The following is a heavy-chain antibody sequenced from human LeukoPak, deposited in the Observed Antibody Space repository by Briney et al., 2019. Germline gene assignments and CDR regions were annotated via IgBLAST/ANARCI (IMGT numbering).Heavy chain of an antibody. CDR3: VRVPQRVPHNWFDP. CDR1: GYTFTSSD. V-gene: IGHV1-8*01. Sequence: ASVKACCKASGYTFTSSDINWVRQATGQGVEWMGWMNPHSESVGYAQKFQGRVIMTWDTSISTAYMELSSLTSDDTAVYYCVRVPQRVPHNWFDPWGQGTLVTVSS. J-gene: IGHJ5*02. CDR2: MNPHSESV.